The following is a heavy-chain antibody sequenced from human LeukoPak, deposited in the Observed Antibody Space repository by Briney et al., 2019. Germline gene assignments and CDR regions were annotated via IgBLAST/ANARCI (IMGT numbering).Heavy chain of an antibody. V-gene: IGHV5-51*03. D-gene: IGHD4-23*01. J-gene: IGHJ4*02. CDR2: ISPGGSDT. CDR3: AAYLRWLNSPDPPDDF. Sequence: KPGESLKISCKGSGYSFTTYWIAWVRQMPGKGLEWMGIISPGGSDTRYSPSFQGQVTISADKSISTAYLQWSSLKASDTAIYYCAAYLRWLNSPDPPDDFWGQGTLVTVSS. CDR1: GYSFTTYW.